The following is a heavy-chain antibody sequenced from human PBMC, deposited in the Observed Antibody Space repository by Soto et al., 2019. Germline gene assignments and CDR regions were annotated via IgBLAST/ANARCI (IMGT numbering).Heavy chain of an antibody. V-gene: IGHV1-69*06. Sequence: QVHLLQSGAEVKKPGSSLKVSCKVSGGAFTNYTLNWVRHAPGQGLEWLGGIIPLHNTSNYSLKFLGRGRITADMSSTTVYMHLSGLTSDDTATYYCAIWSNWNRLYYNGMEVWGQGTTVTVSS. CDR1: GGAFTNYT. CDR2: IIPLHNTS. J-gene: IGHJ6*02. D-gene: IGHD1-20*01. CDR3: AIWSNWNRLYYNGMEV.